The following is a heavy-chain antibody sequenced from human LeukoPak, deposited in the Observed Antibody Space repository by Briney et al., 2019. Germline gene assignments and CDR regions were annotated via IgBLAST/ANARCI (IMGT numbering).Heavy chain of an antibody. V-gene: IGHV1-2*02. CDR1: GYTFTGYY. Sequence: ASVKVSCKASGYTFTGYYMHWVRQAPGQGLEWMGWINPNSGGTNYAQKFQGRVTMTRDTSIITAYMELSRLRSDDTAVYYCARGVGADFAGLLYHYHGMDVRGQGTTVTVSS. D-gene: IGHD3-9*01. CDR2: INPNSGGT. CDR3: ARGVGADFAGLLYHYHGMDV. J-gene: IGHJ6*02.